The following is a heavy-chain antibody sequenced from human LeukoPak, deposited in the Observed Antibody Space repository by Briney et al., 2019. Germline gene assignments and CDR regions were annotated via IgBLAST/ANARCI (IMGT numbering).Heavy chain of an antibody. V-gene: IGHV3-13*01. J-gene: IGHJ3*01. CDR3: AREGRMGTADAFDV. CDR2: VGIAGDT. D-gene: IGHD1-14*01. Sequence: PGGSLRPSCAASGFTFNNYEMHWDRQTAGKGLEWVSAVGIAGDTFYAGSVKGRFSISRDNAESSLFLQMNSLRAGDTAVYYCAREGRMGTADAFDVWGQGTMVTVSS. CDR1: GFTFNNYE.